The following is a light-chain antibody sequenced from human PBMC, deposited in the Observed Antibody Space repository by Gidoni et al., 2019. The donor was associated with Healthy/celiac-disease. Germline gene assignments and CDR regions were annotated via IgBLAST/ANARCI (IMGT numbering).Light chain of an antibody. CDR1: ALPKQY. CDR3: QSADSSGTIEV. V-gene: IGLV3-25*03. Sequence: SSELTQPPSVSVSPGQTARITCSGDALPKQYAYWSQQKPGQAPVLVIYKDSERPSGIPERFSGSSSGTTVTLTISGVQAEDEADYYCQSADSSGTIEVFGGGTKLTVL. J-gene: IGLJ2*01. CDR2: KDS.